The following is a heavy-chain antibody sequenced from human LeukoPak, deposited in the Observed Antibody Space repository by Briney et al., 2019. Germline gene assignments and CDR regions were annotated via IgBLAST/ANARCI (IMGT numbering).Heavy chain of an antibody. CDR1: GFTFSDYS. V-gene: IGHV3-21*01. J-gene: IGHJ6*03. Sequence: PGGSLRLSCAASGFTFSDYSITWVRQAPGKGLEWVSSISTVSTYTNYADSVRGRCSISRDNAKGLLYLQMSNLRDEDTGVYYCARDASGYFHYYYMDVWGKGTTVTVSS. CDR3: ARDASGYFHYYYMDV. CDR2: ISTVSTYT. D-gene: IGHD3-3*01.